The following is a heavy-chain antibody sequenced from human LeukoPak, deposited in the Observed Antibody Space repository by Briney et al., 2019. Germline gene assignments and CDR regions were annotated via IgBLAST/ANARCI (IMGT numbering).Heavy chain of an antibody. CDR3: ARGGKVTVFDY. CDR1: GFTFSSFE. D-gene: IGHD4-23*01. Sequence: PGGSLRRSCATSGFTFSSFEMNWVRPAPGKGLEWISYISSASGSLYYADSVKGRFTITRDNAKKSLYMQMNSLRADDTAIYYCARGGKVTVFDYWGQEILVTVSS. V-gene: IGHV3-48*03. J-gene: IGHJ4*02. CDR2: ISSASGSL.